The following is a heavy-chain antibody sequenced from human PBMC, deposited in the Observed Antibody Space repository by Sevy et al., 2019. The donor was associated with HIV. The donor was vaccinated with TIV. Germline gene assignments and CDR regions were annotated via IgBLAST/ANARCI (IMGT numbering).Heavy chain of an antibody. J-gene: IGHJ4*02. CDR3: XXXXXXXXXEPYFDY. Sequence: GGSLRLSCAASGFTFSDHYMSWIRQAPGKGLEWVSFISSGGSTKYYGDSVRGRFTISRDNAKNSLYLQMNSLRAEDXXXXXXXXXXXXXXXEPYFDYWGQGTLVTVSS. CDR1: GFTFSDHY. V-gene: IGHV3-11*01. CDR2: ISSGGSTK.